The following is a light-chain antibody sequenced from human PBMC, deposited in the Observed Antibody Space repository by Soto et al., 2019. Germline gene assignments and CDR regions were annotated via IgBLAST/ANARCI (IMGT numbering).Light chain of an antibody. V-gene: IGLV2-14*01. CDR3: SSYTSKSSLI. CDR1: MRDVGAYNL. CDR2: EVR. J-gene: IGLJ2*01. Sequence: QSALTQPASVSGSPGQSITISCGGTMRDVGAYNLVSWYQQHPGRAPQLIIYEVRNRPSGISFRFSGSKSGNTASLTISGLQAEDEADYNCSSYTSKSSLIFGGGTKLTVL.